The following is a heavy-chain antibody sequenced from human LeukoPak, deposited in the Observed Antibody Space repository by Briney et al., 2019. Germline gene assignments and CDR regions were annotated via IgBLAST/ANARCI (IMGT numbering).Heavy chain of an antibody. CDR2: INHSGST. Sequence: SETLSLICAVYGGSFSGYYWSWIRQPPGKGLEWIGEINHSGSTNYNPSLKSQVTISVDTSKNQFSLKLSSVTAADTAVYYCARVRNWFDPWGQGTLVTVSS. V-gene: IGHV4-34*01. CDR1: GGSFSGYY. J-gene: IGHJ5*02. CDR3: ARVRNWFDP.